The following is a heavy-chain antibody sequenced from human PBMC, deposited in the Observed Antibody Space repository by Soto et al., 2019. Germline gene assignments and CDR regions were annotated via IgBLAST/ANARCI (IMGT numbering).Heavy chain of an antibody. J-gene: IGHJ4*02. V-gene: IGHV1-18*01. CDR2: VSAYTHKP. Sequence: QVHLVQSGPEVKKPGASVKVSCKASGYGFSTYGITWVRQAPGQGLEWMGWVSAYTHKPNYGQKFQGRVTMTTDTSSTTTYMDLAGLTSDDTAIYFCGRGPAWGQGTLVIVSS. CDR3: GRGPA. CDR1: GYGFSTYG.